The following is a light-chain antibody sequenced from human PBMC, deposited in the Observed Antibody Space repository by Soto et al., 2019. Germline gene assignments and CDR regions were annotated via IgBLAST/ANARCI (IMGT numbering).Light chain of an antibody. Sequence: QTVVTQEPSFSVSPGVTVTLTCGLSSASVSTSYYPSWYQQTPGQAPRTLIYSTNTRSSGVPDRFSGSILGNKAALTITGAQADDESDYYCVLYMCSGISVFGTGTKLTVL. CDR2: STN. CDR1: SASVSTSYY. V-gene: IGLV8-61*01. CDR3: VLYMCSGISV. J-gene: IGLJ1*01.